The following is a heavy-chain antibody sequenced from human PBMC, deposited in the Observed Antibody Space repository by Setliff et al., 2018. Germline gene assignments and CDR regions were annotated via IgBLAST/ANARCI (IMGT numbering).Heavy chain of an antibody. V-gene: IGHV4-4*07. Sequence: TLSLTCTVSGGSISSYYWSRIRQPAGKGLEWIGHIYIGGSANYNPSLKSRVTMSIDTSKNQFSLKLNSVTAADMAVYYCAREQWLDPPGYYYMDVWAKGTTVTVSS. CDR3: AREQWLDPPGYYYMDV. J-gene: IGHJ6*03. CDR1: GGSISSYY. D-gene: IGHD6-19*01. CDR2: IYIGGSA.